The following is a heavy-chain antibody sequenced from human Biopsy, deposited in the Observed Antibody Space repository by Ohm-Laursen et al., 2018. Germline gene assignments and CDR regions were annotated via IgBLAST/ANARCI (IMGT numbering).Heavy chain of an antibody. CDR3: GRREVVITHDAFDT. Sequence: GTLSLTCAVSGGSISSYYWTWIRQPPGKGLEWIGDVYYSGSTNRNPSLKSRVTILVDTSKNQFSLKLNSVTAADTAVYYCGRREVVITHDAFDTWGQGTMVTVSS. CDR1: GGSISSYY. V-gene: IGHV4-59*08. CDR2: VYYSGST. J-gene: IGHJ3*02. D-gene: IGHD3-22*01.